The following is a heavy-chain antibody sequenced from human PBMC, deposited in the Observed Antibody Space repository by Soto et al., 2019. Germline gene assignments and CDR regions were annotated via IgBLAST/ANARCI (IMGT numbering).Heavy chain of an antibody. Sequence: WGSLRLSCAASGFSFSNYAMNWVRQAPGKGLEWVSVISGSGGSASYADSVQGRFTISRDNSNNTLYLQMNSLRAEDTAIYSCVREDRGWSSRGSFDFWGRGTMVTVSS. V-gene: IGHV3-23*01. CDR1: GFSFSNYA. D-gene: IGHD6-19*01. CDR2: ISGSGGSA. CDR3: VREDRGWSSRGSFDF. J-gene: IGHJ3*01.